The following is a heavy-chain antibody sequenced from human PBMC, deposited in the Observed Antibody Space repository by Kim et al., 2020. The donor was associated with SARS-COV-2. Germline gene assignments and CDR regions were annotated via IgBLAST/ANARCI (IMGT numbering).Heavy chain of an antibody. D-gene: IGHD1-20*01. CDR3: AKDMAGIRGMDV. Sequence: KFSADPVKGRFTISRDNSKNTVYLQMNSLRPEDTGVYYCAKDMAGIRGMDVWGQGTTVTVSS. J-gene: IGHJ6*02. V-gene: IGHV3-30*02. CDR2: K.